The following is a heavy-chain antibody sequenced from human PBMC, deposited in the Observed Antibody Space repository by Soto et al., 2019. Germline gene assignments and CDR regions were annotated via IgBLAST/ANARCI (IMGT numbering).Heavy chain of an antibody. D-gene: IGHD6-19*01. Sequence: SVKVSCKASGGTFSSYAISWVRQAPGQGLEWMGGIIPIFGTANYAQKFQGRVTITADKSTSTAYMELISLRSEDTAVYYCARVYSSGRRLHFDYWGQGTLVTVSS. J-gene: IGHJ4*02. V-gene: IGHV1-69*06. CDR1: GGTFSSYA. CDR2: IIPIFGTA. CDR3: ARVYSSGRRLHFDY.